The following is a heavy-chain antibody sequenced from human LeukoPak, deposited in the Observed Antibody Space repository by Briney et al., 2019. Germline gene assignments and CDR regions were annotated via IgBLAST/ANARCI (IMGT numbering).Heavy chain of an antibody. J-gene: IGHJ4*02. CDR3: ARDGGCTSRGCPSGYFDY. V-gene: IGHV3-66*01. D-gene: IGHD2-8*02. CDR1: GFSVSTYF. CDR2: IYSGGTT. Sequence: GGSLRLSCAASGFSVSTYFMNWVRQAPGRGPEWASVIYSGGTTYYEDSVKGRFTFSRDDSKNTLYLQMNSLRAEDTAVYYCARDGGCTSRGCPSGYFDYWGQGALVTVSS.